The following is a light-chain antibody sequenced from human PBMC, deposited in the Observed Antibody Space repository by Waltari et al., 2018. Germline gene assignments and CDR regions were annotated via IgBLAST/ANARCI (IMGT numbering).Light chain of an antibody. Sequence: DLVMTQSPDSLAVSLGERATINCKSSTSVLYSSKHMNYLAWYQQTPGQPPKLLIYWASTGDSGVPDRFSGSGSGTEFTLTIGSLQAEGVAVDYCQQYYSTPRTFGPGSRVDIE. J-gene: IGKJ3*01. CDR3: QQYYSTPRT. V-gene: IGKV4-1*01. CDR1: TSVLYSSKHMNY. CDR2: WAS.